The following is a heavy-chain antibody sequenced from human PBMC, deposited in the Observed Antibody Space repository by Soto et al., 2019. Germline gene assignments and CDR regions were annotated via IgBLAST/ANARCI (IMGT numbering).Heavy chain of an antibody. D-gene: IGHD3-22*01. V-gene: IGHV3-23*01. CDR2: ISGSAGST. Sequence: GGSLILSCAASGFTFSSYAMNWVRQAPGKGLEWVSAISGSAGSTYYADSVKGRFTISRDTSKNTLYLQMNSLRAEDTAVYYCAKGEAHYYDSSGYYLDYWGQGTLVTVSS. CDR1: GFTFSSYA. CDR3: AKGEAHYYDSSGYYLDY. J-gene: IGHJ4*02.